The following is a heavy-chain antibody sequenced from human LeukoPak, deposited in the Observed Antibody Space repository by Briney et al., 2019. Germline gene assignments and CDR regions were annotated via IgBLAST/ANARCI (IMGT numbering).Heavy chain of an antibody. CDR1: GYTFTSYG. Sequence: ASVKVSCKASGYTFTSYGISWVRQAPGQGLEWMGWISAYNGNTNYAQKLQGRVTMTTDTSTSTAYMELRSLRSDDTAVYYCARDVVNTIFRVVIIRYYYYGMDVWGQGTTVTVSS. D-gene: IGHD3-3*01. CDR3: ARDVVNTIFRVVIIRYYYYGMDV. J-gene: IGHJ6*02. V-gene: IGHV1-18*01. CDR2: ISAYNGNT.